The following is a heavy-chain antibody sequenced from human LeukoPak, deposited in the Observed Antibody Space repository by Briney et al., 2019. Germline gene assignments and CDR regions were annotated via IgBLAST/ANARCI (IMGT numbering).Heavy chain of an antibody. Sequence: GGSLRLSCITSGLNFRAYNMAWVRQAPGKGLEWVAFIRYDGSNKYYADSVKGRFTISRDNSKNTLYLQMNSLRAEDTAVYYCAKDDVWSGFLFDYWGQGTLVTVSS. CDR1: GLNFRAYN. CDR3: AKDDVWSGFLFDY. V-gene: IGHV3-30*02. J-gene: IGHJ4*02. CDR2: IRYDGSNK. D-gene: IGHD3-3*01.